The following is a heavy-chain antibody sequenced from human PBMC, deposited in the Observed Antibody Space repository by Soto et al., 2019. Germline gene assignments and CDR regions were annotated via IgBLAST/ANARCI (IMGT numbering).Heavy chain of an antibody. V-gene: IGHV3-48*01. CDR3: ARHPERIAQIGWFDP. CDR1: GFTFSFYS. CDR2: ISSSSSTI. Sequence: GGALRLSCAASGFTFSFYSMNWVRQAPGKGLEWVSYISSSSSTIYYADSVKGRFTISRDNAKNSLYLQMNSLRAEDTAVYYCARHPERIAQIGWFDPWGQGTLVTVSS. J-gene: IGHJ5*02. D-gene: IGHD6-13*01.